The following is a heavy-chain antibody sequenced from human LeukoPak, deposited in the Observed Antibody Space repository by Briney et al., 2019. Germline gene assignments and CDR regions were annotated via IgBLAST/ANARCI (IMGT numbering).Heavy chain of an antibody. CDR1: GFTFSTYT. Sequence: PGGSLRLSCAASGFTFSTYTINWVRQAPGKGLEWVSSISSSSSYIYYADSVKGRFTISRDNAKNSLYLQMNSLRAEDTAVYYCARDRGGSFDYWGQGTLVTVSS. D-gene: IGHD1-26*01. V-gene: IGHV3-21*01. J-gene: IGHJ4*02. CDR3: ARDRGGSFDY. CDR2: ISSSSSYI.